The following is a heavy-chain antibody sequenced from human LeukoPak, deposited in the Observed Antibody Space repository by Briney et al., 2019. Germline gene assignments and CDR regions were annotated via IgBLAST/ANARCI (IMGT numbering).Heavy chain of an antibody. CDR2: INPSGGST. J-gene: IGHJ5*02. Sequence: ASVKVSFKASGYTFTSYYMHWVRQAPGQGLEWMGIINPSGGSTSYAQKFQGRVTMTRDTSTSTVYMELSSLRSEDTAVYYCARGVGSSWYGVGNWFDPWGQGTLVTVSS. CDR3: ARGVGSSWYGVGNWFDP. V-gene: IGHV1-46*01. CDR1: GYTFTSYY. D-gene: IGHD6-13*01.